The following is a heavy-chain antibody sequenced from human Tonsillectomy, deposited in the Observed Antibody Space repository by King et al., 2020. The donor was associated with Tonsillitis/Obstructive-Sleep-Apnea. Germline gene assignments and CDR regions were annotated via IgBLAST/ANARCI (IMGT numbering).Heavy chain of an antibody. CDR2: IYYSGSI. J-gene: IGHJ3*02. D-gene: IGHD3-9*01. Sequence: VQLQESGPGLVKPSETLSLTCTVSGDSISSYYWSWIRQPPGKGLEWIGYIYYSGSINYNPSLKSRVTISVDTSKNQFSLKLSSVTAAATAVYYCARAYYDILTGYLDDAFDIWGQGTMVTVSS. V-gene: IGHV4-59*08. CDR3: ARAYYDILTGYLDDAFDI. CDR1: GDSISSYY.